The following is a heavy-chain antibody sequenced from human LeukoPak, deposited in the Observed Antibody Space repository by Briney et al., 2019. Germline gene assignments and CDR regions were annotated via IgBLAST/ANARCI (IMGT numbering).Heavy chain of an antibody. Sequence: GGSLRLSCVASGFTVGSNYMSWVRQAPGKGLEWVSIMSSGGTTSCADSVKGRFTISRDNSRNTLYLQMNSLRAEDTAVYYCATRGAPGYYYGMDVWGQGTTVTVSS. CDR2: MSSGGTT. D-gene: IGHD1-26*01. CDR3: ATRGAPGYYYGMDV. J-gene: IGHJ6*02. V-gene: IGHV3-66*01. CDR1: GFTVGSNY.